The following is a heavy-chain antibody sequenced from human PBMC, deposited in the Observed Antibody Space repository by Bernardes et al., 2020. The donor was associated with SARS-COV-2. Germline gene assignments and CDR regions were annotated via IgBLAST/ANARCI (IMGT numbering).Heavy chain of an antibody. D-gene: IGHD6-19*01. CDR2: ISFDGNT. J-gene: IGHJ4*02. V-gene: IGHV4-59*08. CDR3: ARGGYSRGWYQGHFDY. Sequence: SAALALTCTVSRGSINTYYWSWIRQAPGKELEWIGYISFDGNTNYNPSLKSRLTLSVDTSKNHFSLKLDSVSAADTAVYYCARGGYSRGWYQGHFDYWGQGTLVTVSS. CDR1: RGSINTYY.